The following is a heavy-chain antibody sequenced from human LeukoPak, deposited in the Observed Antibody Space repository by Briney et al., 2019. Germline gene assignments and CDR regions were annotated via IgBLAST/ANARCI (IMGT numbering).Heavy chain of an antibody. CDR3: AREVGGSAFDI. CDR2: IYSGGST. V-gene: IGHV3-53*04. CDR1: GFTVSSNY. J-gene: IGHJ3*02. Sequence: GGPLRLSCAASGFTVSSNYMSWVSQAPGKGLEWVSIIYSGGSTYYADSVKGRFTISRHNSKNTLYIQMNSLRAEDTAVYYCAREVGGSAFDIWGQGTMVTVSS. D-gene: IGHD3-16*01.